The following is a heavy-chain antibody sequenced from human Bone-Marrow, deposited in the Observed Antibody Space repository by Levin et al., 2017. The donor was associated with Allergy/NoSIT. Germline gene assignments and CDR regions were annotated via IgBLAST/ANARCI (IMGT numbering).Heavy chain of an antibody. CDR2: IKQDGSEK. CDR1: GFTFSSNW. J-gene: IGHJ4*02. Sequence: GGSLRLSCAASGFTFSSNWMSWVRQAPGKGLQWVANIKQDGSEKYYVDSVKGRFTISRDNAKNSLYLQMNSLRAEDTAVYYCASTNWNDELFDDWGQGTLVTVSS. CDR3: ASTNWNDELFDD. V-gene: IGHV3-7*01. D-gene: IGHD1-1*01.